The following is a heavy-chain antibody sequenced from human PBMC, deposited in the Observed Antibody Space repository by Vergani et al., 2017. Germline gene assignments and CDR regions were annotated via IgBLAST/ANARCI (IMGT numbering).Heavy chain of an antibody. J-gene: IGHJ4*02. Sequence: VQLVESGGGVVQPGRSLRLSCAASGFTFSSYGMHWVRQAPGKGLEWVAVIWYDGSNKYYADSVKGRFTISRDNSKNTLYLQMNSLRAEDTAVYYCARDPRITGTTAGGMDYWGQGTLVTVSS. D-gene: IGHD1-7*01. CDR1: GFTFSSYG. CDR3: ARDPRITGTTAGGMDY. V-gene: IGHV3-33*01. CDR2: IWYDGSNK.